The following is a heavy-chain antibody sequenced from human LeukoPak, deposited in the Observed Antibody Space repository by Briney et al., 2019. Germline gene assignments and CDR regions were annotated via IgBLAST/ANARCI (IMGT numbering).Heavy chain of an antibody. V-gene: IGHV1-69*05. J-gene: IGHJ4*02. Sequence: SVKVSCKASGGTFSSYAISWVRQAPGQGLEWMGGIIPIFGTANYAQKFQGRVTITTDESTSTAYMELSSLRSEDTAVYYCASSSYHKGTRYFDWLLNVLDYWGQGTLVTVSS. CDR2: IIPIFGTA. CDR1: GGTFSSYA. CDR3: ASSSYHKGTRYFDWLLNVLDY. D-gene: IGHD3-9*01.